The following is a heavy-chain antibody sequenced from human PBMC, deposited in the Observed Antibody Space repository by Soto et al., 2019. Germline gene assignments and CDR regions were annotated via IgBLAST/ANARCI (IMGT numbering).Heavy chain of an antibody. V-gene: IGHV4-34*01. CDR3: ARGRGSSSAPLYDSSGYRSHDY. J-gene: IGHJ4*02. D-gene: IGHD3-22*01. Sequence: SETLSLTCAVYGGSFSGYYWSWIRQPPGKGLEWIGEINHSGSTNYNPSLKSRVTISVDTSKNQFSLKLSSVTATDTAVYYCARGRGSSSAPLYDSSGYRSHDYWGQGTLVTVSS. CDR2: INHSGST. CDR1: GGSFSGYY.